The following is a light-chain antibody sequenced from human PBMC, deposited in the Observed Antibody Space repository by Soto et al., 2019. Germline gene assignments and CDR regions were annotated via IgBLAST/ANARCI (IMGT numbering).Light chain of an antibody. J-gene: IGLJ2*01. V-gene: IGLV2-8*01. CDR1: SSDVGGYNY. CDR2: EVN. Sequence: QSALSQPPSASGSPGQSITISCTGTSSDVGGYNYVSWYQQHPGSAPKLIIHEVNKRPSGVPDRFSGSKSGNTASLTVTGLQAEDEADYYCSSYAGSNILVFGEGTKLTVL. CDR3: SSYAGSNILV.